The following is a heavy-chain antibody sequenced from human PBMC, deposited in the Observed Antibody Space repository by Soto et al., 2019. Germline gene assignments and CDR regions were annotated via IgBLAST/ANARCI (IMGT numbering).Heavy chain of an antibody. CDR1: GGSVSSGSYY. V-gene: IGHV4-61*01. Sequence: SETLSLTCTVSGGSVSSGSYYWSWIRQPPGKGLEWIGYIYYSGGTNYNPSLKSRVTISVDTSKNQFSLKLSSVTAADTAVYYCARGADYYDSSAYYYIFDYWGQGTLVTVSS. D-gene: IGHD3-22*01. CDR2: IYYSGGT. J-gene: IGHJ4*02. CDR3: ARGADYYDSSAYYYIFDY.